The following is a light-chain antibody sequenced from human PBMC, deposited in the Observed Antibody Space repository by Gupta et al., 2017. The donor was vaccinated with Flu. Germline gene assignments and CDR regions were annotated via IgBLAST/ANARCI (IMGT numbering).Light chain of an antibody. CDR3: QQRGNWPPVT. CDR1: QTVSTY. V-gene: IGKV3-11*01. Sequence: EIALTPSPATPSLSPGERATLSCRASQTVSTYLMWYQQKPGQAPRLLIYDASNRATGVPARFSGSGSGTDFTLTISSLEPEDFAVYYCQQRGNWPPVTFGQGTRLEIK. CDR2: DAS. J-gene: IGKJ5*01.